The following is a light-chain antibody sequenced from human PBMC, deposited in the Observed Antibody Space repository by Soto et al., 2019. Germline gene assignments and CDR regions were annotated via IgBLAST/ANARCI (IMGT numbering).Light chain of an antibody. Sequence: QSVLTQPASVSGSPGQSITISCTGTGSDVGAYNYVSWYQQCPGKAPKLIIYDVVSRPSGVSNRFSGSKSGNTAALIIFGLQAEDEADYYCCSYTSSSTYVFGTGTKVTV. CDR2: DVV. J-gene: IGLJ1*01. V-gene: IGLV2-14*01. CDR3: CSYTSSSTYV. CDR1: GSDVGAYNY.